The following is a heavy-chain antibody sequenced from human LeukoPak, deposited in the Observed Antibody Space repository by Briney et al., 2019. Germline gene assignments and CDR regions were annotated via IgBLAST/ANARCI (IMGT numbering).Heavy chain of an antibody. V-gene: IGHV3-23*01. Sequence: SGGSLRLSCAASGFTFSSYGMSWVRQAPGKGLEWVSAISGSGGSTYYADSVKGRFTISRDNSKNTLYLQMNSLRAEDTAVYYCAKGSRALSGYFQHWGQGTLVTVSS. CDR1: GFTFSSYG. J-gene: IGHJ1*01. D-gene: IGHD3-10*01. CDR3: AKGSRALSGYFQH. CDR2: ISGSGGST.